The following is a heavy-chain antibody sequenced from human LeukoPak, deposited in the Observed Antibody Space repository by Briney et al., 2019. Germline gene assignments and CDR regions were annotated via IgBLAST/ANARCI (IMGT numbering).Heavy chain of an antibody. J-gene: IGHJ4*02. CDR3: ARVYSNGWYGLDY. V-gene: IGHV3-30*04. Sequence: GGSLRLSCAASGFTFSSYAMHWVRQAPGKGLEWVAVISYDGSNKYYADSVKGRFTISRDNSKTTLYLQMNGLRAEDTAMYYCARVYSNGWYGLDYWGQGTLVTVSS. D-gene: IGHD6-19*01. CDR1: GFTFSSYA. CDR2: ISYDGSNK.